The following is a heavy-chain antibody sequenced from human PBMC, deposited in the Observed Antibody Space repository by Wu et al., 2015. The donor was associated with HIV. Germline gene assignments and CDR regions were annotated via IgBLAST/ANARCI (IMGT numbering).Heavy chain of an antibody. V-gene: IGHV1-8*01. J-gene: IGHJ4*02. Sequence: QVQLVQSGAEVKKPGASVKVSCKASGYTFTSYDINWVRQATGQGLEWMGWMNPNSGNTGYAQKFQGRVTMTRNTSISTAYMELSSLRSEDTAVYYCARGYILPIDSGSEGAFDYGSEGAFDYWGQGTLVTVSS. CDR2: MNPNSGNT. D-gene: IGHD4-17*01. CDR3: ARGYILPIDSGSEGAFDYGSEGAFDY. CDR1: GYTFTSYD.